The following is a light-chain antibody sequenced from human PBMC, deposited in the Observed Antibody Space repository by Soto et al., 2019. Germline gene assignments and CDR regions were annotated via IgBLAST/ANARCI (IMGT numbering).Light chain of an antibody. CDR3: HQYYRPPLT. CDR1: QRVLFSSNSKNF. V-gene: IGKV4-1*01. CDR2: WAS. Sequence: DIVLTQSPESLAVSLGERATINCKSSQRVLFSSNSKNFIAWYQQRPGQSPRLLMYWASTRESGVPDRFSGSGSGTDFTLTINNLQAEDVAVYYCHQYYRPPLTFGGGTKVEIK. J-gene: IGKJ4*01.